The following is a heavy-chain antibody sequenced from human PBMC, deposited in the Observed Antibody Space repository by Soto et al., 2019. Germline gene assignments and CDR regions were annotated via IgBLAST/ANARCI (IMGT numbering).Heavy chain of an antibody. CDR1: GFTFSSYG. J-gene: IGHJ4*02. V-gene: IGHV3-33*01. CDR2: IWYDGSNK. D-gene: IGHD1-26*01. CDR3: ARPPQGGSYALAY. Sequence: QVQLVESGGGVVQPGRSLRLSCAASGFTFSSYGMHWVRQAPGKGLEWVAVIWYDGSNKYYADSVKGRFTISRDNSKNTLYLQMNSLRAEDTAVYYCARPPQGGSYALAYWGQGTLVTVSS.